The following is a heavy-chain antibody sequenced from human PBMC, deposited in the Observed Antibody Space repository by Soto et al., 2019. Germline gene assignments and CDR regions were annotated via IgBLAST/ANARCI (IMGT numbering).Heavy chain of an antibody. CDR2: IWYDGSNK. Sequence: GGSLRLSCAASGFTFSSYGMHWVRQAPGKGLEWVAVIWYDGSNKYYADSVKGRFTISRDNSKNTLYLQMNSLRAEDTAVYYCARDSPAAMDAFDIWGQGTMVTVSS. V-gene: IGHV3-33*01. CDR3: ARDSPAAMDAFDI. J-gene: IGHJ3*02. D-gene: IGHD2-2*01. CDR1: GFTFSSYG.